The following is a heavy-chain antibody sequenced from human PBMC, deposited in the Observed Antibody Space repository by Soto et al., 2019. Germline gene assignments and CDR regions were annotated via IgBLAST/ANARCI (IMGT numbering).Heavy chain of an antibody. CDR1: GFTFSSYW. V-gene: IGHV3-74*01. CDR3: ARGDATTWYFVDF. D-gene: IGHD6-13*01. Sequence: EVQLVESGGGLVQPGGSLSLSCTASGFTFSSYWMHWVRQVPGKGLVWVSRIKSDGSYTRYADSVRGRFTISRDNAKNTLYLQMNSLTAEDTAVYYCARGDATTWYFVDFWGQGTLVTVSS. J-gene: IGHJ4*02. CDR2: IKSDGSYT.